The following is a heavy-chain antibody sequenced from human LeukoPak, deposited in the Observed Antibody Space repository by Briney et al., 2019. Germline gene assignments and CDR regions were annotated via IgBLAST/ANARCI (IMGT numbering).Heavy chain of an antibody. CDR1: GYTFTNYG. CDR2: ISAYNGNT. D-gene: IGHD6-13*01. Sequence: AASVKVSCKTSGYTFTNYGISWVRQAPGLGLEWMGWISAYNGNTNYAQKVQGRVTMTTDTSTSTAYMELRSLRFDDTAVYYCARDQSVRLLQTSSTYFKHVFAIWGHGSMVTVSS. CDR3: ARDQSVRLLQTSSTYFKHVFAI. J-gene: IGHJ3*02. V-gene: IGHV1-18*01.